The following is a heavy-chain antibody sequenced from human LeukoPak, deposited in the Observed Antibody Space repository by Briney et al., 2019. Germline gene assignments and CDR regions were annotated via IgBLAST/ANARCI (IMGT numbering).Heavy chain of an antibody. CDR3: ARVRWFGELFSDY. CDR1: GYSFTNYG. D-gene: IGHD3-10*01. CDR2: ISVNNADT. J-gene: IGHJ4*02. Sequence: ASVKVSCKASGYSFTNYGISWVRQAPGQGLQWIGWISVNNADTNYAQNFHGRVTLTTDTSTGTAYMELRSLRSDDTAVYYCARVRWFGELFSDYWGQGTLVTVSS. V-gene: IGHV1-18*01.